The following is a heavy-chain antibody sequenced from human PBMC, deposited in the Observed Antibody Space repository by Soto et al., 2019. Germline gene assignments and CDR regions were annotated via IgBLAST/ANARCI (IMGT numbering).Heavy chain of an antibody. V-gene: IGHV4-59*01. D-gene: IGHD5-18*01. CDR1: GGSISSYY. Sequence: QVQLQESGPGLVKPSETLSLTCTVSGGSISSYYWSWIRQPPGKGLEWIGYSYYSGSTNYNPSLKSRVNISVDTSKNQFSLKLSSVTAADTAGYYCARVRIQLWYPFDYWGQGTLVTVSS. J-gene: IGHJ4*02. CDR3: ARVRIQLWYPFDY. CDR2: SYYSGST.